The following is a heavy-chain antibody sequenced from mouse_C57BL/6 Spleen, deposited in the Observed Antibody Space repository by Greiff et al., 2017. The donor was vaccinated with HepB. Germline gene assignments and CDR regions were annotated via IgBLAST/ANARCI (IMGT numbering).Heavy chain of an antibody. CDR2: IDPSDSYT. J-gene: IGHJ1*03. D-gene: IGHD3-3*01. Sequence: QVQLQQPGAELVKPGASVKLSCKASGYTFTSYWMQWVKQRPGPGLEWIGEIDPSDSYTNYNQQFKGKATLTVDTSSSTAYMQLSRLTAEYSAVYYCARGGTGWYFDVWGTGTTVTVSS. CDR3: ARGGTGWYFDV. V-gene: IGHV1-50*01. CDR1: GYTFTSYW.